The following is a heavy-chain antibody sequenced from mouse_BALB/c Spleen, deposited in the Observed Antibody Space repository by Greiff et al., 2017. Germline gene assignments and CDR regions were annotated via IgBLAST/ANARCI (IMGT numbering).Heavy chain of an antibody. J-gene: IGHJ1*01. CDR3: TRPYYYGSSYGYFDV. V-gene: IGHV1-5*01. CDR2: IYPGNSDT. CDR1: GYTFTSYW. Sequence: VQLQQSGTVLARPGASVKMSCKASGYTFTSYWMHWVKQRPGQGLEWIGAIYPGNSDTSYNQKFKGKAKLTAVTSTSTAYMELSSLTNEDSAVYYCTRPYYYGSSYGYFDVWGAGTTVTVSS. D-gene: IGHD1-1*01.